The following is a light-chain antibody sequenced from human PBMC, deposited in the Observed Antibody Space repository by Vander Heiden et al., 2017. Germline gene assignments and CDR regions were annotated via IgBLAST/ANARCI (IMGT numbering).Light chain of an antibody. V-gene: IGKV1-39*01. Sequence: DIQMTQSPSSLSASVGGRVTITCRASQGISSYLNWYQQKPGKAPKLLIYAASSLQSGAPSRFSGSGSGTDFTLTISSLLPEDFATYYCQQSYSTLTTFGQGTRLEIK. CDR3: QQSYSTLTT. J-gene: IGKJ5*01. CDR2: AAS. CDR1: QGISSY.